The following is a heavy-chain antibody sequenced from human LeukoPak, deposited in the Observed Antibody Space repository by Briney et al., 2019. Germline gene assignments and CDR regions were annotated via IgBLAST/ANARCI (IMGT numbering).Heavy chain of an antibody. J-gene: IGHJ4*02. CDR2: ISYDGSNK. V-gene: IGHV3-30*18. D-gene: IGHD5-18*01. CDR1: GFTFSSYG. Sequence: GGSLRLSYAASGFTFSSYGMHWVRQAPGKGLEWVAVISYDGSNKYYADSVKGRFTISRDNSKNTLYLQMNSLRAEDTAVYYCAKDRDTAMDFDYWGQGTLVTVSS. CDR3: AKDRDTAMDFDY.